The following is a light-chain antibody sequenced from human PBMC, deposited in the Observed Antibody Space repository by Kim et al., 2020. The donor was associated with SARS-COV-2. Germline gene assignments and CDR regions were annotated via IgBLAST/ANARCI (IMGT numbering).Light chain of an antibody. CDR1: HSLLHINGYNY. Sequence: PSSISFSSSHSLLHINGYNYLDWYLQKPGHSPQLLIYLGSNRASGVPDRFSGSGSGTDFTLKISRVEAEDVGVYYCMQALQTPRTFGQGTRLEIK. J-gene: IGKJ5*01. CDR2: LGS. V-gene: IGKV2-28*01. CDR3: MQALQTPRT.